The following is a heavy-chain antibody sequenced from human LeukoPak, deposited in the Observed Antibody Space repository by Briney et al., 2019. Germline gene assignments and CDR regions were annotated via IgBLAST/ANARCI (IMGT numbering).Heavy chain of an antibody. Sequence: GGSLRLSCAASGFTFSSYAMSWVRQAPGKGLEWVSAISGSGGSTYYADSVKGRFTISRDNSKNTLYLQMNSLRAEDTAVYYCAKQPSYYYDSSGYYYPYWGQGTLVTVSS. D-gene: IGHD3-22*01. J-gene: IGHJ4*02. CDR1: GFTFSSYA. CDR2: ISGSGGST. V-gene: IGHV3-23*01. CDR3: AKQPSYYYDSSGYYYPY.